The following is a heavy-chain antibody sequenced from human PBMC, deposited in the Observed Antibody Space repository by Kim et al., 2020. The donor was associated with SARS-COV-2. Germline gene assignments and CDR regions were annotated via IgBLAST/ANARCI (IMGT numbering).Heavy chain of an antibody. Sequence: SETLSLTCAVSGGSISSSHWWSWVRQPPGKGLEWIGEIYHSGSTSYNPSLKSRVTISVDKSKNQFSLRLNSVTAADTAVYFCARDNKAVAGSFGYWGQGTLVTVSS. CDR2: IYHSGST. D-gene: IGHD6-19*01. CDR1: GGSISSSHW. J-gene: IGHJ4*02. V-gene: IGHV4-4*02. CDR3: ARDNKAVAGSFGY.